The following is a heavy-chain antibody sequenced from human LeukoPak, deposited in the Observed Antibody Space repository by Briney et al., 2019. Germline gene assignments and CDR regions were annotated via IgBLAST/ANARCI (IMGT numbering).Heavy chain of an antibody. CDR3: ARDFFPWTAMVMGDY. CDR2: IIPIFGIA. CDR1: GGTFSSYA. D-gene: IGHD5-18*01. V-gene: IGHV1-69*04. J-gene: IGHJ4*02. Sequence: SVKVSCKASGGTFSSYAISWVRQAPGQGLEWMGRIIPIFGIANYAQKFQGRVTITADKSTSTAYMELSSLRSEDTAVYYCARDFFPWTAMVMGDYWGQGTLVTVSS.